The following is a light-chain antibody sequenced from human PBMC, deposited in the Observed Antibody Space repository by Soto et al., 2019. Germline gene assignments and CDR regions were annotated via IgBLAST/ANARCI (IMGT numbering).Light chain of an antibody. V-gene: IGKV3-20*01. CDR3: QQYGSSPRT. CDR1: QSVSSSY. J-gene: IGKJ1*01. CDR2: GAS. Sequence: EIVLTQSPGTLSLSPGERATLSCRASQSVSSSYLAWYQQKPGQAPRLLIYGASSRATGIPDRFSGSGSVTDFTLTINGLEPEYFAVYYCQQYGSSPRTFGQGTKVEIK.